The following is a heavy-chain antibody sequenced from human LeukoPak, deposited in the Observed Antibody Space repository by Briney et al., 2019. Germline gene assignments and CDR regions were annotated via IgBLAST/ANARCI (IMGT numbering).Heavy chain of an antibody. Sequence: GGSLRLSCSASGFTVSSDYMSWVRQAPGNGLAWLSVIYSGGTTYYADSVKGRFTISRDNFKNTVYLQMNSLRVEDTAMYYCTRGGSVPATRSFDYWGQGTLVTVSS. CDR1: GFTVSSDY. J-gene: IGHJ4*02. V-gene: IGHV3-66*01. D-gene: IGHD6-19*01. CDR3: TRGGSVPATRSFDY. CDR2: IYSGGTT.